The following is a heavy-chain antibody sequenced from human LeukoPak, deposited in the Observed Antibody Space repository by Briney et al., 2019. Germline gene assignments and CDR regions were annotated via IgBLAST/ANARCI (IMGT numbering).Heavy chain of an antibody. Sequence: RGSLRLSCADSGFSTSNSRTRPGSHAPGERLVWVSRIKSDGSSTNYAASVKGRLTISRDNAKNTLYLQMNSRRAEDTAMYYCTRSLVGGNRAFDIWGQGTMATVSS. V-gene: IGHV3-74*01. CDR1: GFSTSNSR. CDR3: TRSLVGGNRAFDI. CDR2: IKSDGSST. J-gene: IGHJ3*02. D-gene: IGHD1-14*01.